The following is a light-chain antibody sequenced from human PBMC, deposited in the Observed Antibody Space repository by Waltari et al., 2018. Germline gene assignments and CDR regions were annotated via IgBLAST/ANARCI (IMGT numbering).Light chain of an antibody. J-gene: IGLJ3*02. CDR3: QTGGHGTWV. Sequence: QLVLTQSPSASASLGASVKLTCTLSSGHSSHVIAWLQQRPEKGPRYLMKVNSDGSHSKGDGIPVRFSGSSSGAERYLTISNLQSEDEADYFCQTGGHGTWVFGGGTTLTVL. V-gene: IGLV4-69*01. CDR1: SGHSSHV. CDR2: VNSDGSH.